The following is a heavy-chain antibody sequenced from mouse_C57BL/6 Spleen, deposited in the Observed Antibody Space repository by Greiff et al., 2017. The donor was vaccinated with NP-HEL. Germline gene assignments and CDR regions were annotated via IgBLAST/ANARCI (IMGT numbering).Heavy chain of an antibody. CDR3: ARSAYYYGSSYHMDY. D-gene: IGHD1-1*01. CDR1: GYTFTSYW. J-gene: IGHJ4*01. Sequence: QVQLQQPGAELVKPGASVKMSCKASGYTFTSYWITWVKQRPGQGLEWIGDIYPGSGSTNYNEKFKSKATLTVDTSSSTAYMQLSSLTSEDSAVYYCARSAYYYGSSYHMDYWGQGTSVTVSS. V-gene: IGHV1-55*01. CDR2: IYPGSGST.